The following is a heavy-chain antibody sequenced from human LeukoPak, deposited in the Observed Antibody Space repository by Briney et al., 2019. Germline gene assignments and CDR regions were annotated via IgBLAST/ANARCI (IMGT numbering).Heavy chain of an antibody. D-gene: IGHD1-26*01. V-gene: IGHV3-23*01. J-gene: IGHJ3*02. CDR1: GFTFSSYA. CDR3: AKLQTPHSGTYLGKQDAFDI. Sequence: GGSLRLSCVASGFTFSSYAMSWVRQAPGKGLAWVSAISGSGGTTYYADSVQGRFTVSRDNSKNTLYLQMTSLRAGDTAVYYCAKLQTPHSGTYLGKQDAFDIWGQGTMLTVSS. CDR2: ISGSGGTT.